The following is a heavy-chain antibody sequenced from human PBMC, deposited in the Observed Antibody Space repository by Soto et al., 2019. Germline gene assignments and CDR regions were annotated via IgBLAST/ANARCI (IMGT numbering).Heavy chain of an antibody. Sequence: SETLSLTCTVSGASISSSYWRWVRQPPGKGLEWIAYIFYSGSTNYNPSLKSRVTISVDTSKNQFSLKLSSVTAADTAVYFCAGHYYDSGGYYSRPYYFDYWGQGTLVTVSS. V-gene: IGHV4-59*01. CDR2: IFYSGST. J-gene: IGHJ4*02. D-gene: IGHD3-22*01. CDR1: GASISSSY. CDR3: AGHYYDSGGYYSRPYYFDY.